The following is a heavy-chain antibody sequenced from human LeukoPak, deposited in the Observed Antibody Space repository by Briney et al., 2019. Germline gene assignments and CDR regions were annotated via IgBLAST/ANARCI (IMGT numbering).Heavy chain of an antibody. V-gene: IGHV3-48*02. CDR3: ARGQRYSTSPFDY. CDR2: ISGGSGTI. J-gene: IGHJ4*02. CDR1: GFTFSDYS. D-gene: IGHD3-16*02. Sequence: GGSLRLSCEASGFTFSDYSMNWVRQAPGKGLEWVSYISGGSGTIYYADPVKGRFTISRDNAKNSLFLQMNSLRDKDTAVYYCARGQRYSTSPFDYWGQGTQVTVSS.